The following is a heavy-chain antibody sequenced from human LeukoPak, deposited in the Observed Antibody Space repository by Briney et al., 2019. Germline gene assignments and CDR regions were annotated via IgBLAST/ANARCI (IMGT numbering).Heavy chain of an antibody. Sequence: GGSLRLSCAASGFTFDDYAMHWVRQAPGKGLEWVSGISWNSGNKGYADSVKGRFTISRDNAKSSLFLQMNSLRAEDTALYYCAKDRLITVPKLEDDVFDIWGQGTMVTVSS. V-gene: IGHV3-9*01. J-gene: IGHJ3*02. CDR3: AKDRLITVPKLEDDVFDI. CDR1: GFTFDDYA. CDR2: ISWNSGNK. D-gene: IGHD4-17*01.